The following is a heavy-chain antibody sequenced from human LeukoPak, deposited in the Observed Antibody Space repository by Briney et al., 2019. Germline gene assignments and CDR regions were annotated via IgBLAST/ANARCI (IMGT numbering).Heavy chain of an antibody. D-gene: IGHD1-26*01. CDR3: AKELTVRATKRQFDH. CDR2: IRYDGSDK. Sequence: SGGALRLSCAASGFCFSDYGMHWVRPGPGKGVGWGAFIRYDGSDKYYVDSVKGRFTISRDNSMNTLYLQMNSLRPEDRAVYYCAKELTVRATKRQFDHWGQGTLAIVSS. V-gene: IGHV3-30*02. CDR1: GFCFSDYG. J-gene: IGHJ4*02.